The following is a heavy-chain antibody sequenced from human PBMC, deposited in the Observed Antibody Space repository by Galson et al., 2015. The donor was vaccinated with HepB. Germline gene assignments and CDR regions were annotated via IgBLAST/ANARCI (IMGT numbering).Heavy chain of an antibody. D-gene: IGHD2-2*01. V-gene: IGHV4-59*01. Sequence: LTCTVSDASISSYYWSWVRQPPGKGLEWLGYIYSSGSTNYTPSLKSRVTISLDTPKKQPSLQLRSVPAADTAVYYCARGFCGSANCYLLDYWGLGTQVTVSS. CDR1: DASISSYY. CDR3: ARGFCGSANCYLLDY. J-gene: IGHJ4*02. CDR2: IYSSGST.